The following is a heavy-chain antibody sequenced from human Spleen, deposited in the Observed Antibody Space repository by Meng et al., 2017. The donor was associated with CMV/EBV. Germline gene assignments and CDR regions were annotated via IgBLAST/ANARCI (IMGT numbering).Heavy chain of an antibody. CDR2: IRNDGSNK. Sequence: GESLKISCAASGFTFSNYGIHWVRQAPGKGLEWVAFIRNDGSNKYYADSVKGRFTISRDNAKNTLYLQMNSLRAEDTAVYYCARGDLWSGYPNWFDPWGQGTLVTVSS. CDR3: ARGDLWSGYPNWFDP. V-gene: IGHV3-30*02. CDR1: GFTFSNYG. J-gene: IGHJ5*02. D-gene: IGHD3-3*01.